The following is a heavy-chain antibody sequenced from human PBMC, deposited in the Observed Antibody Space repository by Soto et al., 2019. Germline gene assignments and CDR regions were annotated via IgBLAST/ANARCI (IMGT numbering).Heavy chain of an antibody. V-gene: IGHV3-30-3*01. CDR1: GFTFSSYA. Sequence: QVQLVESGGGVVQPGRSLRLSCAASGFTFSSYAMHWVRQAPGKGLEWVAVISYDGSNKYYADSVKGRFTISSDNSKNTLYLQMNSLRSEDTAMYYCARDKELAVVQAATAFEPWGQVTLVTVS. D-gene: IGHD2-2*01. J-gene: IGHJ5*02. CDR3: ARDKELAVVQAATAFEP. CDR2: ISYDGSNK.